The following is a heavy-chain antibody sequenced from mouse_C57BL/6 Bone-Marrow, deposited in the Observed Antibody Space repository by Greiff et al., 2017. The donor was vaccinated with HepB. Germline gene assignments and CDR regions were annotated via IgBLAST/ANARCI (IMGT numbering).Heavy chain of an antibody. Sequence: VMLVESGAELVRPGTSVKVSCKASGYAFTNYLIEWVKQRPGQGLEWIGVINPGSGGTNYNEKFKGKATLTADKSSSTAYMQLSSLTSEDSAVYFCARQGWAGTPFDYWGQGTTLTVSS. CDR2: INPGSGGT. CDR3: ARQGWAGTPFDY. CDR1: GYAFTNYL. D-gene: IGHD3-3*01. V-gene: IGHV1-54*01. J-gene: IGHJ2*01.